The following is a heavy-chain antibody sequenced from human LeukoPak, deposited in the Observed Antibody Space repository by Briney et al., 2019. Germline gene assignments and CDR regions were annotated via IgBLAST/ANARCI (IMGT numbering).Heavy chain of an antibody. J-gene: IGHJ4*02. CDR1: GGSISSYY. CDR3: ARHMGFFDY. Sequence: SETLSLTCTVSGGSISSYYWSCIRQPPGKGLEWIGYIYYSGSTNYNPSLKSRVTISVDTSKNQFSLKLSSVTAADTAVYYCARHMGFFDYWGQGTLVTVSS. V-gene: IGHV4-59*08. CDR2: IYYSGST.